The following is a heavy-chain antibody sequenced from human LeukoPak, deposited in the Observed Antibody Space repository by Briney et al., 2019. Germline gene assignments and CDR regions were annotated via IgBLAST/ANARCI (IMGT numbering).Heavy chain of an antibody. Sequence: SETLSLTCPVSGYSISSGYYWGWIRQPPGKGLEWLGSIYHSGSTYHNPSLKSRVTIAIDTSKNQFSLKLSSVTAADTAVYYCARVGATPYYYYYMDVWGKGTTVTVSS. CDR3: ARVGATPYYYYYMDV. D-gene: IGHD1-26*01. V-gene: IGHV4-38-2*02. CDR2: IYHSGST. CDR1: GYSISSGYY. J-gene: IGHJ6*03.